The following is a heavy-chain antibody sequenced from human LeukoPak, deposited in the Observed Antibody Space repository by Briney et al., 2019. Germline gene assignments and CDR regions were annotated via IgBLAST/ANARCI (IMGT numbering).Heavy chain of an antibody. J-gene: IGHJ4*02. D-gene: IGHD3-22*01. Sequence: GSLRLSCAASGFTFSSYAMHWVRQAPGKGLEWVAVISYDGSNKYYADSVKGRFTISRDNSKNTLYLQMNGLRAEDTAVYYCARQGVTMIVVVRHYFDYWGQGTLVTVSS. V-gene: IGHV3-30*01. CDR1: GFTFSSYA. CDR3: ARQGVTMIVVVRHYFDY. CDR2: ISYDGSNK.